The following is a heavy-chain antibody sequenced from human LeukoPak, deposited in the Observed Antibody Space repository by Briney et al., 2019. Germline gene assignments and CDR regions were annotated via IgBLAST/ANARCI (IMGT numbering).Heavy chain of an antibody. CDR1: GFTFSSYW. J-gene: IGHJ5*02. D-gene: IGHD2-15*01. CDR3: ARCVVVAATAWFDP. CDR2: IKQDGSEE. V-gene: IGHV3-7*01. Sequence: GGSLRLSCAASGFTFSSYWMSWVRQAPGKGLEWVANIKQDGSEEYYVDSVKGRFTISRDNAKNSLYLQMNSPRAEDTAVYYCARCVVVAATAWFDPWGQGTLVTVSS.